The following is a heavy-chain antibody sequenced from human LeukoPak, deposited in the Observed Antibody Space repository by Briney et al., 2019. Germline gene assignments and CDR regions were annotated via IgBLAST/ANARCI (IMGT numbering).Heavy chain of an antibody. D-gene: IGHD6-6*01. CDR1: GYTFTSYD. J-gene: IGHJ5*02. CDR2: MNPNSGNT. Sequence: ASVKVSCKASGYTFTSYDINWVRQATGRGLEWMGWMNPNSGNTGYAQKFQGRVTITRNTSISTAYMELSSLRSEDTAVYYCARAPAIAARFSKGRWFDPWGQGTLVTVSS. CDR3: ARAPAIAARFSKGRWFDP. V-gene: IGHV1-8*03.